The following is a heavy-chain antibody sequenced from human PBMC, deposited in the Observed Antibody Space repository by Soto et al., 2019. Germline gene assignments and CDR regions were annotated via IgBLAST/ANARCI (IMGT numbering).Heavy chain of an antibody. D-gene: IGHD5-18*01. CDR2: IYPGDSDT. J-gene: IGHJ6*02. CDR3: ARGFADSYGYYYYYGMDV. Sequence: GESLKISCKGSGYSFTSYWIGWGRQMPGKGLEWMGIIYPGDSDTRYSPSFQGQVTISADKSISTAYLQWSSLKASDTAMYYCARGFADSYGYYYYYGMDVWGQGTTVTVSS. CDR1: GYSFTSYW. V-gene: IGHV5-51*01.